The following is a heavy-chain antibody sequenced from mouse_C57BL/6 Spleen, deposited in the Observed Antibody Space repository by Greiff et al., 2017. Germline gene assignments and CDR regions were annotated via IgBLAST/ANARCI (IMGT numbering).Heavy chain of an antibody. J-gene: IGHJ3*01. V-gene: IGHV5-4*01. CDR3: AREKGLPPFAD. CDR1: GFTFSSYA. D-gene: IGHD2-4*01. Sequence: VKLVESGGGLVKPGGSLKLSCAASGFTFSSYAMSWVRLTPEKRLEWVATISDGGSYTYYPDNVKGRFTISRDNAKNILYLQMSHLKSEDTTMYYCAREKGLPPFADWGQGALVTVSA. CDR2: ISDGGSYT.